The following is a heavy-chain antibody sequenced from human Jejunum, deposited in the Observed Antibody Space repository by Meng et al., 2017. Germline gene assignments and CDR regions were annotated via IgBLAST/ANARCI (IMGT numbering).Heavy chain of an antibody. CDR2: LYHSGTT. CDR3: ASRPAAFRTYYFDY. J-gene: IGHJ4*02. CDR1: ACSITSSDW. Sequence: VQLQRAGPGLGEPSGTLSHPCAGSACSITSSDWSSWVRQPPGKGLESIGELYHSGTTNYNASLKGRVTISVDRSNNQFSLNLRSLTAADTATYYCASRPAAFRTYYFDYWGQGTLVTVSS. D-gene: IGHD2-21*02. V-gene: IGHV4-4*02.